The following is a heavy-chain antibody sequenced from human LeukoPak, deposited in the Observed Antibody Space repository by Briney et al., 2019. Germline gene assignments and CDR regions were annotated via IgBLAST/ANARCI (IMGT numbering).Heavy chain of an antibody. CDR1: GYTFTSYG. CDR2: ISAYNGNT. J-gene: IGHJ3*02. CDR3: ARGYRIMITFGRVIVPSDAFDI. V-gene: IGHV1-18*01. D-gene: IGHD3-16*02. Sequence: GASVKVSCKASGYTFTSYGISWVRQAPGQGLEWMGWISAYNGNTNYARKLQGRVTMTTDTSTSTAYMELRSLRSDDTAVYYCARGYRIMITFGRVIVPSDAFDIWGQGTMVTVSS.